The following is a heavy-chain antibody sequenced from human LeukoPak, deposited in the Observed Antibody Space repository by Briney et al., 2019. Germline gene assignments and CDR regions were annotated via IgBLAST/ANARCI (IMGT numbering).Heavy chain of an antibody. CDR2: IRDSGGST. D-gene: IGHD1-26*01. CDR3: AKDPWGIVGATTPLDY. CDR1: GFTFSSYA. Sequence: GGSLRLSCAASGFTFSSYAMSWVRQAPGKGLEWVSAIRDSGGSTYYADSVKGRFTISRDNSKNTLYLQMNSLRAEDTAVYYCAKDPWGIVGATTPLDYWGQGTLVTVSS. V-gene: IGHV3-23*01. J-gene: IGHJ4*02.